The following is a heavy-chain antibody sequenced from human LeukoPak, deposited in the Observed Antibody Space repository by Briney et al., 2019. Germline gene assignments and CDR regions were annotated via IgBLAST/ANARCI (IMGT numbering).Heavy chain of an antibody. CDR1: GGSFSGYY. V-gene: IGHV4-34*01. CDR3: ARGPVRNWFDP. CDR2: INHSGST. Sequence: PSETLSLTCAVYGGSFSGYYWSWIRQPPGKGLEWIGEINHSGSTNYNPSLKSRATISVDTSKKQFSLNLSSVTAADTAVYYCARGPVRNWFDPWGQGTLVTVSS. J-gene: IGHJ5*02.